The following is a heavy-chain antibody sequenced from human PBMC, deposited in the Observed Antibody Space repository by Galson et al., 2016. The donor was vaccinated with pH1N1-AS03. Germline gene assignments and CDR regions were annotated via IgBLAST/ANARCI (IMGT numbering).Heavy chain of an antibody. CDR1: GYTFSRYY. V-gene: IGHV1-46*01. Sequence: VSCKASGYTFSRYYMHWMRQAPGQGPEWMGVIDPSIGSTTYAQKFQGRVNMTRDTATTTAYMELRSLRSDDTAVYYCATYGSGSRGGFDYWGQGALITVSS. CDR3: ATYGSGSRGGFDY. D-gene: IGHD3-10*01. CDR2: IDPSIGST. J-gene: IGHJ4*02.